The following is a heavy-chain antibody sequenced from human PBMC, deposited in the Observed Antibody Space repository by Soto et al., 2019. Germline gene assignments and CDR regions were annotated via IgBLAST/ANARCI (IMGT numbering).Heavy chain of an antibody. CDR3: ARDGYCFDAFDI. D-gene: IGHD2-21*01. V-gene: IGHV3-53*01. CDR1: GFSISSNY. Sequence: EVQLVESGGGLIQPGGSLRLSCAVSGFSISSNYMSWVRQAPGKGLEWVSVIYSGGKRYYADSVKGRLTISRDNSKDMLYLQMNNLSAEATAVYYCARDGYCFDAFDIWGQGTMVIVSS. J-gene: IGHJ3*02. CDR2: IYSGGKR.